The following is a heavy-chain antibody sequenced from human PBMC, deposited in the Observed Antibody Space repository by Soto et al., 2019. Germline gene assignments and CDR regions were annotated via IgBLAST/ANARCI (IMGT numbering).Heavy chain of an antibody. CDR2: MYNTGST. J-gene: IGHJ5*02. D-gene: IGHD2-2*01. CDR1: GGSISSYY. Sequence: PSETLSLTCTVSGGSISSYYWSWIRQPPGKGLEWIGYMYNTGSTVYNPSLKSRVTISVDTSKNQFSLKLNAVTAADTAVYYCARRICTNISCYVPEGNWLDPWGQGTLVTVSS. V-gene: IGHV4-59*01. CDR3: ARRICTNISCYVPEGNWLDP.